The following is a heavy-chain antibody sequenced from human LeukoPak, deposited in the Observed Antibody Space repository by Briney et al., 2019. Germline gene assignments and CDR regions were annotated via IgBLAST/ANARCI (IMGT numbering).Heavy chain of an antibody. CDR2: ISAYNGNT. Sequence: ASVKVSCKACGYTFTSYGISWVRQAPGQGLEWMGWISAYNGNTNYAQKLQGRVTMTTDTSTSTAYMELRSLRSDDTAVYYCAREARFPTRGRYCTNGVCYIDYWGQGTLDTVSS. CDR1: GYTFTSYG. D-gene: IGHD2-8*01. CDR3: AREARFPTRGRYCTNGVCYIDY. V-gene: IGHV1-18*01. J-gene: IGHJ4*02.